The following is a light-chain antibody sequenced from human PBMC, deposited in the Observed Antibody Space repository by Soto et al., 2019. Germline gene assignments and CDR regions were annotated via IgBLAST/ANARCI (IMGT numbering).Light chain of an antibody. CDR2: RTS. CDR3: QQYNNWPRAT. Sequence: EIVMTQSPATLSVSPGERATLSCRASQSISSNLAWYQQKPGQAPRLLMFRTSSRATGFPARFSGSGSGTEFNRTISSLQSEDFGGEYCQQYNNWPRATFGGGTKVEIK. CDR1: QSISSN. J-gene: IGKJ4*01. V-gene: IGKV3-15*01.